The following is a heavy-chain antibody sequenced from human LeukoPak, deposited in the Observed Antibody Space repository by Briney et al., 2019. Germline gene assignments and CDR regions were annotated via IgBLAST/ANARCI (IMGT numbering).Heavy chain of an antibody. CDR1: GGTFSSYA. D-gene: IGHD6-19*01. CDR2: IIPILSIA. J-gene: IGHJ4*02. V-gene: IGHV1-69*04. Sequence: SVKVSCKASGGTFSSYAISWVRQAPGQGLEWMGRIIPILSIANYAQKFQGRVTITADKSTSTAYMELSSLRSEDTAVYYCAREWYSSGWANWGQGTLVTVSS. CDR3: AREWYSSGWAN.